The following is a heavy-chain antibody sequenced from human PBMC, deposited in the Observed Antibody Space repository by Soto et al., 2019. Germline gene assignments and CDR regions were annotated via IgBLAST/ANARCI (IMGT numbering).Heavy chain of an antibody. D-gene: IGHD6-19*01. CDR3: AAGIGWLIDY. Sequence: GGSLRLSCEASGLTLSSYWMNWVRQAPGKGLGWVAIIKKDGSERHYVDSVKGRFTISRDNARNSLYLHMNDPRAEDTAVYYCAAGIGWLIDYWGRGTLVTVSS. CDR1: GLTLSSYW. J-gene: IGHJ4*02. V-gene: IGHV3-7*03. CDR2: IKKDGSER.